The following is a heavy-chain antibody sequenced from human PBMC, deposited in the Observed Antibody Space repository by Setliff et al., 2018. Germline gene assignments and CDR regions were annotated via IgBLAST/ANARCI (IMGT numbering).Heavy chain of an antibody. Sequence: ASVKVSCKASGGTFSSYAISWVRQAPGQGLEWMGGIIPIFGTANYAQKFQGRVTITRDTSASTTSMELSSLSSEDTAVYYCAIPGATVTMLELLYYWGKGTLVTVSS. CDR3: AIPGATVTMLELLYY. CDR2: IIPIFGTA. J-gene: IGHJ4*02. CDR1: GGTFSSYA. D-gene: IGHD4-17*01. V-gene: IGHV1-69*05.